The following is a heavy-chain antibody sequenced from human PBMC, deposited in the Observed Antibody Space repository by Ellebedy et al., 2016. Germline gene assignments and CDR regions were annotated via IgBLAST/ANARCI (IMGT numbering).Heavy chain of an antibody. D-gene: IGHD1-14*01. J-gene: IGHJ4*02. Sequence: GGSLRLSXAGSGLPFTYAMSWVRQAPGRGLEWFAMISGGGYSIYYADSVKGRFTISRDDSKDTLYLQMGSLRAEDTAVYYCAGRTPFDYWGQGTLVTVSS. V-gene: IGHV3-23*01. CDR1: GLPFTYA. CDR3: AGRTPFDY. CDR2: ISGGGYSI.